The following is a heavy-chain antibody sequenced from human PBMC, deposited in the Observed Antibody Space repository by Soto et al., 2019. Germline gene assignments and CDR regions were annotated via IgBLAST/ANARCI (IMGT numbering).Heavy chain of an antibody. CDR1: GFTFNIYA. J-gene: IGHJ6*02. D-gene: IGHD4-17*01. V-gene: IGHV3-30-3*01. CDR3: AREDDYGYRYINYGLDV. Sequence: PGGSLRLSCAASGFTFNIYALNWVRQAPGKGLEWVAVISFDGTKKYYSDSVKGRFTISRDNLKNTLYLQMNNLRVEDAALYLCAREDDYGYRYINYGLDVWGQGTTVTVSS. CDR2: ISFDGTKK.